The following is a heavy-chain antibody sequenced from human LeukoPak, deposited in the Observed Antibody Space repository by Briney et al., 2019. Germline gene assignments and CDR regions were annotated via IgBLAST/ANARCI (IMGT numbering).Heavy chain of an antibody. CDR3: ARAPTDGYYYDSSGYWSRAFDI. CDR2: IIPIFGTA. D-gene: IGHD3-22*01. CDR1: GGTFSSYA. Sequence: ASVKVSCKASGGTFSSYAISWVRQAPGQGLEWMGGIIPIFGTANYAQKFQGRVTITTDESTSTAYMELSSLRSEDTAVYYCARAPTDGYYYDSSGYWSRAFDIWGQGTMVTVSS. V-gene: IGHV1-69*05. J-gene: IGHJ3*02.